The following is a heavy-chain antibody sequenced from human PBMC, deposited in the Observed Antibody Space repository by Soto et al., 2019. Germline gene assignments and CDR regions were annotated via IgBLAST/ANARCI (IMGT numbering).Heavy chain of an antibody. Sequence: PGGSLRLSCAASGFTFSSYEMNWVRQAPGKGLEWVSYISSSGSTIYYADSVKGRFTISRDNAKNSLYLQMNSLRAEDTAVYYCATDTYYYDSSGYDYFDYWGQGTLVTVS. V-gene: IGHV3-48*03. CDR1: GFTFSSYE. CDR2: ISSSGSTI. D-gene: IGHD3-22*01. CDR3: ATDTYYYDSSGYDYFDY. J-gene: IGHJ4*02.